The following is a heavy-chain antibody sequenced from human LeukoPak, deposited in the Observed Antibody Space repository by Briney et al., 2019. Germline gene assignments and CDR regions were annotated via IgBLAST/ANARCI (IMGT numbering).Heavy chain of an antibody. J-gene: IGHJ6*03. CDR3: ARALYYYYYMDV. V-gene: IGHV1-2*02. Sequence: ASAKVSCKASGYTFTGYYMHWVRQAPGQGLEWMGWINPNSGGTNYAQKFQGRVTMTRDTSISTAYMELSRLRSDDTAVYYCARALYYYYYMDVWGKGTTVTVSS. CDR2: INPNSGGT. CDR1: GYTFTGYY.